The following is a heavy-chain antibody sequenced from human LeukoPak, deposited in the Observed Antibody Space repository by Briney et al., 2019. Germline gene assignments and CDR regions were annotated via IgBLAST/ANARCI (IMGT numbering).Heavy chain of an antibody. Sequence: GASVKVSCKASGGTFSSYAISWVRQAPGQGLEWMGRIIPILGIANYAQKFQGRVTITADKSTSTAYMELSSLRSEDTAVYYCARDPRRYYYYSSGYSFDYWGQGTLVTVSS. CDR3: ARDPRRYYYYSSGYSFDY. D-gene: IGHD3-22*01. J-gene: IGHJ4*02. V-gene: IGHV1-69*04. CDR2: IIPILGIA. CDR1: GGTFSSYA.